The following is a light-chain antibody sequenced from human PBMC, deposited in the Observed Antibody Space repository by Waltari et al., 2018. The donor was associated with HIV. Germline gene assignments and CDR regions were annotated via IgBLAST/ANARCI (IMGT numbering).Light chain of an antibody. CDR2: RNS. CDR3: ASWDDSLNAFV. CDR1: NSNIESNY. Sequence: QSVLTQPPSASATPGHRITISCSGGNSNIESNYVYCYQQLPGTAPKVFIYRNSQRPSGVPDRFSGSKSGTSASLIISGLRSGDEADYYCASWDDSLNAFVFGTGTKVTVL. V-gene: IGLV1-47*01. J-gene: IGLJ1*01.